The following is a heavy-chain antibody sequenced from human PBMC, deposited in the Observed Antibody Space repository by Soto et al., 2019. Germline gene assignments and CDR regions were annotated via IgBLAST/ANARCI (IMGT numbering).Heavy chain of an antibody. CDR1: GGSISSGGYY. CDR2: IYYSGST. D-gene: IGHD2-2*01. CDR3: ARGEDIVVVPATTSYYYGMDV. V-gene: IGHV4-31*03. J-gene: IGHJ6*02. Sequence: QVQLQESGPGLVKPSQTLSLTCTVSGGSISSGGYYWSWIRQHPGKGLEWIGYIYYSGSTYYNPSLKSRVTISVDTSKNQFSLKLSSVTAADTAVYYCARGEDIVVVPATTSYYYGMDVWGQGTTVTVSS.